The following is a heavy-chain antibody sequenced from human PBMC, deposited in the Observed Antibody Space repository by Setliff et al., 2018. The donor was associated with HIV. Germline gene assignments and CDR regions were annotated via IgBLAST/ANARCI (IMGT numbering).Heavy chain of an antibody. Sequence: GASVKVSCKASGYTFTRFGISWVRQAPGQGLEWMGWISGHNGHTDYAQKFQGRVTVTTDTSTETAYMELRSLRSDDTAVYYCARDMQQLVPGEHYYYMDVWGKGTMVTVSS. CDR3: ARDMQQLVPGEHYYYMDV. V-gene: IGHV1-18*01. D-gene: IGHD6-13*01. J-gene: IGHJ6*03. CDR1: GYTFTRFG. CDR2: ISGHNGHT.